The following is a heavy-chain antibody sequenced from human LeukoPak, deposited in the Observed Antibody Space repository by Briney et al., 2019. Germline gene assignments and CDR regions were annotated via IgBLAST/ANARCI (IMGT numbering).Heavy chain of an antibody. Sequence: ASVKVSCKVSGYTFTDYYMHWVQQAPGKGLEWMGLVDPEDGETIYAEKFQGRVTITADTSTDTAYMELSSLRSEDTAVYYCATGVVVPADPDAFDIWGQGTMVTVSS. V-gene: IGHV1-69-2*01. CDR2: VDPEDGET. D-gene: IGHD2-2*01. CDR3: ATGVVVPADPDAFDI. J-gene: IGHJ3*02. CDR1: GYTFTDYY.